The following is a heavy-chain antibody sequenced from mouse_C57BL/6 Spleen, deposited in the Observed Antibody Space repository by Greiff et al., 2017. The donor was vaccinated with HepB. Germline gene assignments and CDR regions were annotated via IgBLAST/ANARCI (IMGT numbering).Heavy chain of an antibody. CDR3: TNSAWLAY. Sequence: EVQLQQSGAELVRPGASVKLSCTASGFNIKDDYMHWVKQRPEQGLEWIGWIDPENGDTEYASKFQGKATITADTSSNTAYLQLSSLTSADTAVYYCTNSAWLAYWGQVTLFTVSA. J-gene: IGHJ3*01. CDR2: IDPENGDT. CDR1: GFNIKDDY. V-gene: IGHV14-4*01.